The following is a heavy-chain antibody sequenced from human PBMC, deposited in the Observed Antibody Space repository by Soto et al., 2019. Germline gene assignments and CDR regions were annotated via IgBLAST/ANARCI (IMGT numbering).Heavy chain of an antibody. CDR3: ARHGITGSYYDASDI. Sequence: SETLSLTCDVYGGSFSDYIWTWIRQPPGKGLERIASIKYSGTTFYNPSLKSRVTLSVDTSKHQFALKLSSVTAAETAVYYCARHGITGSYYDASDIWGQGTMVTVSS. D-gene: IGHD1-26*01. J-gene: IGHJ3*02. V-gene: IGHV4-34*01. CDR1: GGSFSDYI. CDR2: IKYSGTT.